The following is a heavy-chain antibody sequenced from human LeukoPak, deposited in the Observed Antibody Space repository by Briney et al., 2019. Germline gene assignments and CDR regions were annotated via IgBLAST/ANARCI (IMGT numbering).Heavy chain of an antibody. CDR2: ISNSGGST. V-gene: IGHV3-23*01. Sequence: GGSLRLSCAASGFTFSSCAMSWVRQAPGKGLEWVSGISNSGGSTYHADSVKGRFTISRDNSKNTLYLQMNSLRAEDTAVYYCAKSRGQYGDYLFYYYGMDVWGQGTTVTVSS. J-gene: IGHJ6*02. D-gene: IGHD4-17*01. CDR3: AKSRGQYGDYLFYYYGMDV. CDR1: GFTFSSCA.